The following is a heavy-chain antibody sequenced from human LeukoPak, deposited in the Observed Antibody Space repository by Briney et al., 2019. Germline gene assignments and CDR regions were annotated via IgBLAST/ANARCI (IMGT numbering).Heavy chain of an antibody. Sequence: ASVKVSCKASGYTFASYDINWVRQATGQGLEWMGWINPNSGNTGYAQKFQGRVTITRNTSISTAYMELSSLRSEDTAVYYCAREGRRSITIFGVTHRRYFDYWGQGTLVTVSS. CDR1: GYTFASYD. V-gene: IGHV1-8*03. CDR2: INPNSGNT. CDR3: AREGRRSITIFGVTHRRYFDY. D-gene: IGHD3-3*01. J-gene: IGHJ4*02.